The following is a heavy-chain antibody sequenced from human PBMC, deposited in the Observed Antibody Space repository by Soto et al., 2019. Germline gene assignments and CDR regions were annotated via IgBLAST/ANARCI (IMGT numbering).Heavy chain of an antibody. CDR1: GGTFSSYA. D-gene: IGHD4-17*01. V-gene: IGHV1-69*13. CDR3: ARAGLTTVVTPFDYFDY. CDR2: IIPIFGTA. J-gene: IGHJ4*02. Sequence: PSVKVSCKASGGTFSSYAISWVRQAPGQGLEWMGGIIPIFGTANYAQKFQGRVTITADESTSTAYMELSSLRSEDTAVYYCARAGLTTVVTPFDYFDYWGQGTLVTVSS.